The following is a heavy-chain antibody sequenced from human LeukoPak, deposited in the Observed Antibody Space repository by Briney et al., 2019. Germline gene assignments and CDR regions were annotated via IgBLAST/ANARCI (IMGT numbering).Heavy chain of an antibody. J-gene: IGHJ4*02. V-gene: IGHV1-2*02. Sequence: ASVKVSCKASGYTFTGYYMHWVRPAPGQGLEWMGWINPNSGGTNYAQKFQGRVTMTRDTSISTAYMELSRLRSDDTAVYYCARDGVLLWFGELSHKNYYFDYWGQGTLVTVSS. CDR1: GYTFTGYY. D-gene: IGHD3-10*01. CDR3: ARDGVLLWFGELSHKNYYFDY. CDR2: INPNSGGT.